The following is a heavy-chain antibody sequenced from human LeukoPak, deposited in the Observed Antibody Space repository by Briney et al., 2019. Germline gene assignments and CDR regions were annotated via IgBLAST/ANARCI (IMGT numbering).Heavy chain of an antibody. CDR1: GLTFSTSW. CDR2: INPDGSAK. CDR3: ARDYAYWRLDY. D-gene: IGHD3-3*01. J-gene: IGHJ4*02. Sequence: GGSLRLSCAASGLTFSTSWMNWVRQAPGKGLEWVASINPDGSAKYYVDSVKGRFTISRDNTKNSLYLQMNSLRAEDTAVYYCARDYAYWRLDYWGQGTLVTVSS. V-gene: IGHV3-7*03.